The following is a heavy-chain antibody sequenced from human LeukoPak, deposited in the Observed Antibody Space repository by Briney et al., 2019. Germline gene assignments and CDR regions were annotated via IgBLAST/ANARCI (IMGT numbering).Heavy chain of an antibody. J-gene: IGHJ4*02. CDR1: GYTFTGYY. CDR3: AKNDGNYDDS. V-gene: IGHV1-2*02. CDR2: INPKNGDT. Sequence: ASVKVSCKASGYTFTGYYLHWVRQAPGQGLEWMGWINPKNGDTHYAQNFQGRVTLTSDTSITTAYMELRSLRSDDTAVYYCAKNDGNYDDSWGQGSLVIVSS. D-gene: IGHD3-3*01.